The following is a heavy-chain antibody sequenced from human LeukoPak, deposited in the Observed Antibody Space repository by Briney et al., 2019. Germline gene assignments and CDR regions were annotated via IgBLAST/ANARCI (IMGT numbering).Heavy chain of an antibody. Sequence: GGSLRLSCAASGFTFSSYIMSWVRQAPGKGLEWVSALSTSGDSTYYADSVKGRFTISRDNSKNTLYLQMDSLRAEDTAIYYCAKAGDYVLVFLGYWGQGTLVTVSS. D-gene: IGHD4-17*01. J-gene: IGHJ4*02. CDR3: AKAGDYVLVFLGY. CDR2: LSTSGDST. V-gene: IGHV3-23*01. CDR1: GFTFSSYI.